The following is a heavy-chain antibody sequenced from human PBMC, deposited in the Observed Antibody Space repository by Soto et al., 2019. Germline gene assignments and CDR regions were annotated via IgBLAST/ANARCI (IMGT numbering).Heavy chain of an antibody. CDR1: GFTFSSYA. Sequence: GGSLRLSCAACGFTFSSYAMGWVRQGPGKGLEWVAVVSIGGSTHYADSVRGRFTISRDNSKNTLSLQMNSLTAEDTAVYFCAKRRGAGGHFDYWGQGALVTVSS. CDR2: VSIGGST. J-gene: IGHJ4*02. V-gene: IGHV3-23*01. CDR3: AKRRGAGGHFDY. D-gene: IGHD2-15*01.